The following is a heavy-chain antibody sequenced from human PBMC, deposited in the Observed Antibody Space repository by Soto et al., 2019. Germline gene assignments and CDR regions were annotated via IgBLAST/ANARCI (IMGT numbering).Heavy chain of an antibody. CDR3: AKDSPYYDSSGYEYHSHFDY. CDR2: ISYDGSNK. D-gene: IGHD3-22*01. CDR1: GFTFSSYG. V-gene: IGHV3-30*18. J-gene: IGHJ4*02. Sequence: PGGSLRLSCAASGFTFSSYGMHWVRQAPGKGLEWVAVISYDGSNKYYADSVKGRFTISRDNSKNTLYLQMNSLRAEDTAVYYCAKDSPYYDSSGYEYHSHFDYWGQGTLVTVSS.